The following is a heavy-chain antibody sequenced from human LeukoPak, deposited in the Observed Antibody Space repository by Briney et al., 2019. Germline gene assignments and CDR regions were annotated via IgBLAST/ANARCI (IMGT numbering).Heavy chain of an antibody. J-gene: IGHJ4*02. CDR2: IYSGGSP. Sequence: GRSLRLSCAASGFTFSTNYMSWVRQAPGKGLEWVSVIYSGGSPYYADSVKGRFTISRDNSKNTLYLQMNSLRAEDTAVYYCARDLNYYDSSGYGHWGQGTLVTVSS. V-gene: IGHV3-53*01. D-gene: IGHD3-22*01. CDR3: ARDLNYYDSSGYGH. CDR1: GFTFSTNY.